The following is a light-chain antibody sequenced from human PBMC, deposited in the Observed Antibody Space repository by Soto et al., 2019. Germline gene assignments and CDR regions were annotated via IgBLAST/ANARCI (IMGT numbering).Light chain of an antibody. Sequence: DIRMTQSPSTLSASKGDRVTITCRASQSISSWLARYQQKPGRLPRLLIYRASTLESGVPSRFSGSGSGTEFTLTISSLQPDDFATYYCHQYDTYRWTFGQGTKVDI. V-gene: IGKV1-5*03. CDR1: QSISSW. J-gene: IGKJ1*01. CDR2: RAS. CDR3: HQYDTYRWT.